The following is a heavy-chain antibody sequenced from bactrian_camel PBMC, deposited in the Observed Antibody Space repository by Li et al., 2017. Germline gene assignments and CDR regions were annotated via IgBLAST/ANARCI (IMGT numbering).Heavy chain of an antibody. Sequence: QLVESGGGSVQAGRSLRLSCAASGNTVNTMGWFRQAPGKEREGVAIIYINSGAAFYADSVKGRFTISRDDAEYAVYLQMNSLKPEDSAMYYCAADERCDGPDYRGMKYWGEGTQVTVS. D-gene: IGHD3*01. V-gene: IGHV3S63*01. CDR1: GNTVNT. J-gene: IGHJ7*01. CDR2: IYINSGAA.